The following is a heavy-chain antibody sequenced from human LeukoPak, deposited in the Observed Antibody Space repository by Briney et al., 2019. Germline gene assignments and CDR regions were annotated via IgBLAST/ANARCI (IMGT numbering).Heavy chain of an antibody. Sequence: SETLSLTCAVSGYSISSGYYWGWIRQPPGKGLEWIGSIYHSGSTYYNPSLKSRVTISVDTSKNQFSLKLCSVTAADTAVYYCARDHSGSSRDFDYWGQGTLVTVSS. CDR2: IYHSGST. D-gene: IGHD1-26*01. CDR3: ARDHSGSSRDFDY. CDR1: GYSISSGYY. V-gene: IGHV4-38-2*02. J-gene: IGHJ4*02.